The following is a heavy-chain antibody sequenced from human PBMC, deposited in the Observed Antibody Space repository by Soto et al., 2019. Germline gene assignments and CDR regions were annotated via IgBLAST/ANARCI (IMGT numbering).Heavy chain of an antibody. D-gene: IGHD3-10*01. CDR3: ARCGYYYGSGSPGWFDP. CDR2: VIPIFGTA. Sequence: ASVKVSCKASGGTFSSYAISWVRQAPGQGLEWMGGVIPIFGTANYAQKFQGRVTITADESTSTAYMELSSLRSEDTAVYYCARCGYYYGSGSPGWFDPWGQGTLVTVSS. J-gene: IGHJ5*02. V-gene: IGHV1-69*13. CDR1: GGTFSSYA.